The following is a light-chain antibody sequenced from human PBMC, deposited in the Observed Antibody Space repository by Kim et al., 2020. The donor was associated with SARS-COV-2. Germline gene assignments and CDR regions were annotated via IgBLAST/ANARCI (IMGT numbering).Light chain of an antibody. CDR1: ALAKQN. CDR3: QSAHSSGTYFV. CDR2: KDR. V-gene: IGLV3-25*03. J-gene: IGLJ1*01. Sequence: SYELTKPPSVSVSPGQTARITCSGEALAKQNAYWYQQKPGQAPVLVLYKDRERTSGIPERFSGSCSGITVTLTINVVQAEDGADYYCQSAHSSGTYFVF.